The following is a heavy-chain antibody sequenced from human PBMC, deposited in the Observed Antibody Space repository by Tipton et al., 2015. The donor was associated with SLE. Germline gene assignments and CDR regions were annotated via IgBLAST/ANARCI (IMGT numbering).Heavy chain of an antibody. J-gene: IGHJ4*02. D-gene: IGHD6-19*01. V-gene: IGHV4-59*04. CDR2: IYYSGTT. CDR3: ASWYSSGWYYFDY. CDR1: GFTFSSSS. Sequence: LRLSCAASGFTFSSSSMNWSRQPPGKGLEWIGSIYYSGTTFYNPSLKSRVTISVDTSKSQFSLQLSSVTAADTAVYYCASWYSSGWYYFDYWGQGTLVTVSS.